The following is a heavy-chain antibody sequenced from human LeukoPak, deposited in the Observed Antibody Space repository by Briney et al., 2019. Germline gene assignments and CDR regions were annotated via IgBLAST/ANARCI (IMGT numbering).Heavy chain of an antibody. J-gene: IGHJ5*02. CDR2: ISSSSSYI. V-gene: IGHV3-21*01. CDR1: GFTFSSYS. CDR3: ARDASRIRGP. Sequence: GGSLRLSCAASGFTFSSYSMNWVRQAPGKGLKWVSSISSSSSYIYYADSVKGRFTISRDNAKNSLYLQMNSLRAEDTAVYYCARDASRIRGPWGQGTLVTVSS. D-gene: IGHD5-18*01.